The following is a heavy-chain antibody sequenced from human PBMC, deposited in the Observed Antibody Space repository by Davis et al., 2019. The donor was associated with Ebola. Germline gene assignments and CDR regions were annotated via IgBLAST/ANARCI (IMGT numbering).Heavy chain of an antibody. CDR3: ARGIGDR. V-gene: IGHV4-34*01. D-gene: IGHD3-10*01. Sequence: MPSETLSLTCAVYGGSFSGYYWSWIRQPPGKGLEWIGEINHSGSTNYHPYLKSRVTISVDASKNQFSLKLSSVTPEDTAVYYCARGIGDRWGQGTQVTVS. CDR2: INHSGST. J-gene: IGHJ5*02. CDR1: GGSFSGYY.